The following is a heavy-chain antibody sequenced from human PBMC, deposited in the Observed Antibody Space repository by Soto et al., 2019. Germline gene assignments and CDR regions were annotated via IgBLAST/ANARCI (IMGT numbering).Heavy chain of an antibody. D-gene: IGHD7-27*01. CDR3: AREKLGIRGNWFDP. Sequence: ASVKVSCKASGYTFTGYYMHWVRQAPGQGLEWMGWINPNSGGTNYAQKFQGWVTMTRDTSISTAYMELSRLRSDDTAVYYCAREKLGIRGNWFDPWGQGTLVTVSS. J-gene: IGHJ5*02. CDR1: GYTFTGYY. V-gene: IGHV1-2*04. CDR2: INPNSGGT.